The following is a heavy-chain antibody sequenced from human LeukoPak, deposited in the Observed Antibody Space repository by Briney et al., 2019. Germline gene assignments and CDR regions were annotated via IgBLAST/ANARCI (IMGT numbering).Heavy chain of an antibody. J-gene: IGHJ4*02. CDR2: IRYDGSNK. V-gene: IGHV3-30*02. Sequence: PGGSPRLSCAASGFTFSSYGMHWVRQAPGKGLEWVAFIRYDGSNKYYADSVKGRFTISRDNSKNTLYPQMNSLRAEDTAVYYCAKVHSKPPDFDYWGQGTLVTVSS. CDR3: AKVHSKPPDFDY. CDR1: GFTFSSYG.